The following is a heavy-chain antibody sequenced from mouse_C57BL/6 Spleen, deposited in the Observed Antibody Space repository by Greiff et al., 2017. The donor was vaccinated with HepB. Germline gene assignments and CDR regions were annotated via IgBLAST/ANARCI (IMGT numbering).Heavy chain of an antibody. Sequence: VKLMESGPELVKPGASVKISCKASGYAFSSSWMNWVKQRPGKGLEWIGRIYPGDGDTNYNGKFKGKATLTADKSSSTAYMQLSSLTSEDSAVYFCATAQATYFAYWGQGTLVTVSA. CDR3: ATAQATYFAY. D-gene: IGHD3-2*02. CDR2: IYPGDGDT. V-gene: IGHV1-82*01. CDR1: GYAFSSSW. J-gene: IGHJ3*01.